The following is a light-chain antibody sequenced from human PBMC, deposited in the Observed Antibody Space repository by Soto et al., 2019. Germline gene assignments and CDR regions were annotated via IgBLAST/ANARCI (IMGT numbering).Light chain of an antibody. Sequence: EVVLTQSPTTLSLSPGDRATLSCRASQSVSSYLAWYQQKPGQAPRLLIYDASKRATGIPARFSGSGSGTDFTLTISSLEPEDFAVYYCQQRSIWVTFGGGTKVEIQ. CDR3: QQRSIWVT. J-gene: IGKJ4*01. CDR1: QSVSSY. V-gene: IGKV3-11*01. CDR2: DAS.